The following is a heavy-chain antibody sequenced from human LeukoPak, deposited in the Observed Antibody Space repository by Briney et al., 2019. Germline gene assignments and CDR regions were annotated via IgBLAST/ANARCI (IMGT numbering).Heavy chain of an antibody. D-gene: IGHD2-21*01. CDR1: GFTFSSYG. CDR2: ISYDGSNK. Sequence: PGGSLRLSCAASGFTFSSYGMHWVRQAPGKGLEWVAVISYDGSNKYYADSVKGRFTISRDNSKNTLYLQMNSLKAEDTAVYYCAKYSAITVLQPLAYFDLWGRGTLVTVSS. CDR3: AKYSAITVLQPLAYFDL. J-gene: IGHJ2*01. V-gene: IGHV3-30*18.